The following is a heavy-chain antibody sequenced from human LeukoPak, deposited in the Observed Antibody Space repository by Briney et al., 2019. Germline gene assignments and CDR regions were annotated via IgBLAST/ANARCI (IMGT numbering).Heavy chain of an antibody. D-gene: IGHD4-17*01. J-gene: IGHJ3*02. V-gene: IGHV3-7*01. Sequence: PGGSLRLSCAASGFTVSSNYMSWVRQAPGKGLEWVANINRPGGEQYYVDSVRGRFTISRDNAKNSLYLQINSLRVDDTAVYYCARGVTTGVDAFDIWGQGTMVTVSS. CDR3: ARGVTTGVDAFDI. CDR1: GFTVSSNY. CDR2: INRPGGEQ.